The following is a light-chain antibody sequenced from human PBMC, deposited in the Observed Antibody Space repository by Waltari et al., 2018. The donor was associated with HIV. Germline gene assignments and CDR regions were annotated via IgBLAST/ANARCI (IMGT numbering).Light chain of an antibody. CDR1: SSDVGAYNS. Sequence: QSALTQPASVPGSPGQSITISCTGTSSDVGAYNSVSWYQQRPGKAPKLMIYEVSNRPSGVSNRFSGSKSGNTASLTISGLQAEDEADYYCSSYTTSSVVFGGGTKLTVL. CDR2: EVS. J-gene: IGLJ2*01. CDR3: SSYTTSSVV. V-gene: IGLV2-14*01.